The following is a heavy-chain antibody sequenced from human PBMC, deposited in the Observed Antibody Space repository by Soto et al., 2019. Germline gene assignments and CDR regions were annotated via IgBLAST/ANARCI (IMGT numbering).Heavy chain of an antibody. J-gene: IGHJ4*02. D-gene: IGHD3-3*01. CDR3: ASGTIFGVVIISIDY. Sequence: GESLKISCKGSGYSFTSYWIGWVRQMPGKGLEWMGIIYPGDSDTRYSPSFQGQVTISADKSISTAYLQWSSLKASDTAMYYCASGTIFGVVIISIDYWGQGTLVTVSS. CDR1: GYSFTSYW. CDR2: IYPGDSDT. V-gene: IGHV5-51*01.